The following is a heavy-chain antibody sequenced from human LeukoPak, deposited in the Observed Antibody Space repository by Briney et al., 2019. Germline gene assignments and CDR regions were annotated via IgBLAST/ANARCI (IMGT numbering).Heavy chain of an antibody. CDR2: IGYRDDSFAS. V-gene: IGHV3-73*01. Sequence: PGGSLRLSCAASGFTISDSPIHWVRQASGSGLEWLCHIGYRDDSFASAYGASVQGRFTIYRENSENTAYLQMNSVKTESTAVYFCARQTLSIHEYWGPGTLVSASS. D-gene: IGHD2-21*01. J-gene: IGHJ4*02. CDR1: GFTISDSP. CDR3: ARQTLSIHEY.